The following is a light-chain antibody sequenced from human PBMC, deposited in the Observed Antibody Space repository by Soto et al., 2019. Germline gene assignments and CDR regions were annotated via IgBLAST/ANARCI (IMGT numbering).Light chain of an antibody. J-gene: IGKJ4*01. Sequence: DIVMTQSPDSLAVSLGERATINCKSSQSVLYSSNNKNYLAWYQQKPGQPPKLLIYWASTRESGVPDRFSGSGSGTDFTLTISCLQAEDVAVYYCQQYYSTPRLTFGGGTKVEIK. V-gene: IGKV4-1*01. CDR3: QQYYSTPRLT. CDR1: QSVLYSSNNKNY. CDR2: WAS.